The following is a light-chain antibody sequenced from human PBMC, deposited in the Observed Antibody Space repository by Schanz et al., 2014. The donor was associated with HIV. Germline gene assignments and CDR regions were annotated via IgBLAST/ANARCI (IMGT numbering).Light chain of an antibody. J-gene: IGLJ2*01. V-gene: IGLV1-44*01. CDR2: GNT. CDR3: QSFDRSLGRVV. CDR1: SSNIGSNT. Sequence: QSVLTQPPSASGTPGQRVTISCSGSSSNIGSNTVNWYQQFPGTAPKLLIYGNTQRPSGVPDRFSGSKSGTSASLAITGLQAEDEADYYCQSFDRSLGRVVFGGGTKLTVL.